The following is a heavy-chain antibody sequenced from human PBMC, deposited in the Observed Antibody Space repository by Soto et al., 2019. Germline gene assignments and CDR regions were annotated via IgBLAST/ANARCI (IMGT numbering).Heavy chain of an antibody. V-gene: IGHV3-30*18. CDR1: GFSFSNYG. CDR2: ISHDGLSH. Sequence: QVHLVESGGGVVQPGRSLRLSCGGSGFSFSNYGIHWVRQATRKGLEWVAGISHDGLSHHLADPVRGRFIICRDNSKNTVFLHMTSLRREDSAVYQCVKAQERSAQFFAVVITAFDFWGQGTMVTVSS. CDR3: VKAQERSAQFFAVVITAFDF. D-gene: IGHD3-22*01. J-gene: IGHJ3*01.